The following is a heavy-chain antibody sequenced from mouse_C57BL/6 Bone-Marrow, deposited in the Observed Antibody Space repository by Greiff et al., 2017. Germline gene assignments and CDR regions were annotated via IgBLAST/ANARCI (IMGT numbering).Heavy chain of an antibody. V-gene: IGHV1-61*01. CDR1: GYTFTSYW. CDR2: IYPSDSET. Sequence: QVQLQQPGAELVRPGSSVKLSCKASGYTFTSYWMDWVKQRPGQGLEWIGNIYPSDSETHYNQKFKDKATLTVDKSSSTAYMQLSSLTSEDSAVYYCARSGAYSGKNCDYWGQGTTLTVSA. CDR3: ARSGAYSGKNCDY. J-gene: IGHJ2*01. D-gene: IGHD2-10*01.